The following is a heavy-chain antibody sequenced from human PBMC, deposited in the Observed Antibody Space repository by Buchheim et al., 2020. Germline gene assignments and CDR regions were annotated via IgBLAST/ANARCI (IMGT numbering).Heavy chain of an antibody. Sequence: QVQLVESGGGVVQPGRSLRLSCAASGFTFSSYAMHWVRQAPGKGLEWVAGISYDGSNKYYADSVKGRFTISRDNSKNTLYLQMNSLRAEDTAVYYCAREKGLLPDYWGQGTL. V-gene: IGHV3-30*04. J-gene: IGHJ4*02. CDR2: ISYDGSNK. CDR3: AREKGLLPDY. D-gene: IGHD2-15*01. CDR1: GFTFSSYA.